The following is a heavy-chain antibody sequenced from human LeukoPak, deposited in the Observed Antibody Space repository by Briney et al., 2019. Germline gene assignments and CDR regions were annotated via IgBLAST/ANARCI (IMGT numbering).Heavy chain of an antibody. CDR2: IYSGGSR. Sequence: PGGSLRLSCAASGFTVSSNYMSWVRQAPGKGLEWVSVIYSGGSRYYADSVKGRFTISRDESKNTLYLQMNSLRAEDTAVYYCARDLVSYYGMDVWGQGTTATVSS. J-gene: IGHJ6*02. CDR3: ARDLVSYYGMDV. D-gene: IGHD6-6*01. CDR1: GFTVSSNY. V-gene: IGHV3-66*01.